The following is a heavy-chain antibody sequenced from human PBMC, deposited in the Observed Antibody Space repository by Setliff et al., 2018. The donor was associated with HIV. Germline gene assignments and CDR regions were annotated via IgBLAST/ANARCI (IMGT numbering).Heavy chain of an antibody. D-gene: IGHD7-27*01. CDR3: ARVTVDWGFGNAFDI. J-gene: IGHJ3*02. Sequence: ETLSLSCVVSGFTFSTYSMNWVRQAPGKGLEWVSSISSTSNYIYYADSVKGRFTISRDNAKNSLYLQMDSLRAEDTAVYYCARVTVDWGFGNAFDIWGQGTMVTVSS. V-gene: IGHV3-21*01. CDR2: ISSTSNYI. CDR1: GFTFSTYS.